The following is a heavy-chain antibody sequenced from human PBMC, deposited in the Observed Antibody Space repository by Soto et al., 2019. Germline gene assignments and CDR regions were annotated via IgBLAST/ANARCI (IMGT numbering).Heavy chain of an antibody. J-gene: IGHJ5*02. CDR1: GYTFTSYD. V-gene: IGHV1-8*01. CDR3: ARGLCSGGSCYSGNGFDP. CDR2: MNPNSGNT. Sequence: QVQLVQSGAEVKKPWASVKVSCKASGYTFTSYDINWVRQATGQGLEWMGWMNPNSGNTGYAQKFQGRVTMTRNTSISTAYMELSSLRSEDTAVYYCARGLCSGGSCYSGNGFDPWGQGTLVTVSS. D-gene: IGHD2-15*01.